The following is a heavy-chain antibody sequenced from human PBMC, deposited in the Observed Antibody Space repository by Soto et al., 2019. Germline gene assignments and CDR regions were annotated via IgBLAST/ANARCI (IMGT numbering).Heavy chain of an antibody. J-gene: IGHJ6*03. V-gene: IGHV3-23*01. CDR2: ISGSGGST. D-gene: IGHD6-19*01. CDR1: GFTFSSYA. CDR3: AKNGYSSLAGKYYYYYYMDV. Sequence: GGSLRLSCAASGFTFSSYAMSWVRQAPGKGLEWVSAISGSGGSTYYADSVKGRFTISRDNSKNTLYLQMNSLRAEDTAVYYCAKNGYSSLAGKYYYYYYMDVWGKGTTVTVSS.